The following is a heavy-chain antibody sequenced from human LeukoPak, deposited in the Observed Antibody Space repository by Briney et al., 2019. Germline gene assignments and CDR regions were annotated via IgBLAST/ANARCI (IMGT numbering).Heavy chain of an antibody. CDR2: IITIFGRA. J-gene: IGHJ4*02. CDR1: GGTFSSYA. D-gene: IGHD3-22*01. Sequence: SVKVSCKASGGTFSSYAISWVRQAPGQGLEWVGKIITIFGRANYAQKFQGRVTITTDESTSTAYMELSSLRSEDTAVYYCARQKSYYDSSELYFDYWGQGTLVTVSS. V-gene: IGHV1-69*05. CDR3: ARQKSYYDSSELYFDY.